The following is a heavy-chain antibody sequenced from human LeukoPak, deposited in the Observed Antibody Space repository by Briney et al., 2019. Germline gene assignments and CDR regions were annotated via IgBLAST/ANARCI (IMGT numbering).Heavy chain of an antibody. CDR3: AKTPWNWYFDL. Sequence: PGGSLRLSCAASGFTPSRYPMTWVRQAPGQGLERVSAISGSGDNTYYADSVQRRFTISRDNSKNPLYLQMNGLRAEDTAVYFCAKTPWNWYFDLWGRGTLVTVSS. D-gene: IGHD3-3*01. V-gene: IGHV3-23*01. CDR2: ISGSGDNT. J-gene: IGHJ2*01. CDR1: GFTPSRYP.